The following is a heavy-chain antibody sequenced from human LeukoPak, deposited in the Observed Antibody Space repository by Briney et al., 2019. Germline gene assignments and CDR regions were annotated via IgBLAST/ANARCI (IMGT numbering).Heavy chain of an antibody. D-gene: IGHD3-10*01. CDR3: AKGVDIWFGEYNRFDP. J-gene: IGHJ5*02. CDR2: ISDSGAYT. Sequence: GGSLTLSCAASGFTFTKYGMSWVRQAPGKGLEWISTISDSGAYTYYADFVKGRFTISRDNSKNTMYLQMNSLRADDTAVYYCAKGVDIWFGEYNRFDPWGQGTLVTVSS. CDR1: GFTFTKYG. V-gene: IGHV3-23*01.